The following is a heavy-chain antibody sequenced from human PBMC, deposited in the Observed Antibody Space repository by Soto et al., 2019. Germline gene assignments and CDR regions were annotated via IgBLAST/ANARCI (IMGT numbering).Heavy chain of an antibody. CDR1: GYTFTSYA. V-gene: IGHV1-3*01. J-gene: IGHJ5*02. D-gene: IGHD6-19*01. Sequence: ASVKVSCKASGYTFTSYAMHWVRQAPGQRLEWMGWINAGNGNTKYSQKFQGRVTITRDTSASTAYMELSSLRSEDTAVYYCARVRFSGWYGWFDPWGQGTLVTVS. CDR3: ARVRFSGWYGWFDP. CDR2: INAGNGNT.